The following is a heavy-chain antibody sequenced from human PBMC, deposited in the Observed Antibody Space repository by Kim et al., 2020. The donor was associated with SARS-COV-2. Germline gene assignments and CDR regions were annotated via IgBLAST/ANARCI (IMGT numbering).Heavy chain of an antibody. D-gene: IGHD1-26*01. J-gene: IGHJ4*02. CDR3: TTGIVGAAEDY. Sequence: TDYAEPVKGRFTISRDDSKNTLYLQMNSLKTEDTAVYYCTTGIVGAAEDYWGQGTLVTVSS. CDR2: T. V-gene: IGHV3-15*01.